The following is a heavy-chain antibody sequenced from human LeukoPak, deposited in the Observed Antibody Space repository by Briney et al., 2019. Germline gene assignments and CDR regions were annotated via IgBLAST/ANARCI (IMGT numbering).Heavy chain of an antibody. CDR3: ARDLSSSWYFEPKYYFDY. J-gene: IGHJ4*02. CDR1: GFTFSSYS. CDR2: ISSSSSYI. Sequence: PGGSLRLSCAASGFTFSSYSMNWVRQAPGKGLEWVSSISSSSSYIYYADSVKGRFTISRDNAKNTLYLQMNSLRAEDTAVYYCARDLSSSWYFEPKYYFDYWGQGTLVTVSS. V-gene: IGHV3-21*01. D-gene: IGHD6-13*01.